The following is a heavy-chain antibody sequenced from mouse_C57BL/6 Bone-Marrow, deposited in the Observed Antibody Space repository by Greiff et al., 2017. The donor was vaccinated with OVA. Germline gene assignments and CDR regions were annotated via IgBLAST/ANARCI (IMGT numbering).Heavy chain of an antibody. J-gene: IGHJ2*01. CDR3: AREETLLLRRDLDY. Sequence: QVQLQQPGAELVMPGASVKLSCKASGYTFTSYWLHWVKQRPGQGLEWIGEIDPSDSYPNYNQKFKGKSTLTVDQSSSPAYMQLSSLTSEDSAVYYCAREETLLLRRDLDYWGQGTTLTVSS. CDR1: GYTFTSYW. V-gene: IGHV1-69*01. D-gene: IGHD1-1*01. CDR2: IDPSDSYP.